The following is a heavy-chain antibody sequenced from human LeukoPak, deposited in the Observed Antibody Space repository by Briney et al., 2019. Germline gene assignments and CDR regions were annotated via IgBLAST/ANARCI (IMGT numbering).Heavy chain of an antibody. V-gene: IGHV4-30-2*01. CDR1: GGSISSGGYS. J-gene: IGHJ4*02. CDR2: IYHSGST. Sequence: PSETLSLTCAVSGGSISSGGYSWSWIRQPPGKGLEWIGYIYHSGSTYYNPSLKSRVTISVDRSKNQFSLKLSSVTAADTAVYYCARHRGSRYYYDSSGYPYYFDYWGQGTLVTVSS. CDR3: ARHRGSRYYYDSSGYPYYFDY. D-gene: IGHD3-22*01.